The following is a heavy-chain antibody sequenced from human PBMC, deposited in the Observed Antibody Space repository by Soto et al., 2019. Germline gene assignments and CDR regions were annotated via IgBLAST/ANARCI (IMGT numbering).Heavy chain of an antibody. J-gene: IGHJ4*02. CDR1: CGSIISYY. V-gene: IGHV4-4*07. CDR2: IYTSGST. Sequence: SETLSLTCTFSCGSIISYYWSWIRQPAGKGLEWIGRIYTSGSTNYNPSLKSRVTMSVDTSKNQFSLKLSSVTAADTAVYYCARDRYDSSGYYHLGFDYWGQGTLVTVSS. CDR3: ARDRYDSSGYYHLGFDY. D-gene: IGHD3-22*01.